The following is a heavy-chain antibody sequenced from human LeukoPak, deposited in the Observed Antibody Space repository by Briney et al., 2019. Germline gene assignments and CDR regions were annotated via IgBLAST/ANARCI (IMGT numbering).Heavy chain of an antibody. V-gene: IGHV1-2*02. CDR3: ARANPLYCSSTTCLFVY. CDR2: INPNSGDT. D-gene: IGHD2-2*01. J-gene: IGHJ4*02. Sequence: GASVKVSCKASGYTFTGYYMHWVRQAPGQGFEWMGWINPNSGDTNYAQKFQGRVTMTRVTSISTAHMELSRLRSDDTAVYYCARANPLYCSSTTCLFVYWGQGTLVTVSS. CDR1: GYTFTGYY.